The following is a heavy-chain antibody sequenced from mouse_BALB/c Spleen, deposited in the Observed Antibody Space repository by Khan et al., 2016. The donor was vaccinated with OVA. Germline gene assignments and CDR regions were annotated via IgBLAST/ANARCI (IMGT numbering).Heavy chain of an antibody. D-gene: IGHD3-2*01. CDR3: ARSDSSGYDY. Sequence: QIQLVQSGPELKKPGETVRISCKASGYTFTTAGMQWVQKMPGKGLKWIGWINTHSGVPKYAEDFKGRFAFSLETSASTAYLQISNLKNEDTATYFGARSDSSGYDYWGQGTTLTVSS. V-gene: IGHV9-4*02. CDR2: INTHSGVP. J-gene: IGHJ2*01. CDR1: GYTFTTAG.